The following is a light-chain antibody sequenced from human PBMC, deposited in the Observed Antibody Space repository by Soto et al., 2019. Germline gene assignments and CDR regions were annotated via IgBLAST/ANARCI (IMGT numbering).Light chain of an antibody. V-gene: IGLV2-11*01. CDR3: CSYAGTYTVV. J-gene: IGLJ2*01. CDR2: DVS. CDR1: GNDVGGYDF. Sequence: QSALTQPRSVSGSPGQSVTISCTGTGNDVGGYDFVSWYQQHPGKAPKLMIYDVSKLPSGVPDRFSGSKSGNTASLTISGLQADDEADYYCCSYAGTYTVVFGGGTKVTVL.